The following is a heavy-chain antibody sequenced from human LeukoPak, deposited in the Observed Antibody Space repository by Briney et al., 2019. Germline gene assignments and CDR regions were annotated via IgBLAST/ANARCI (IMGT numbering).Heavy chain of an antibody. Sequence: SVKVSCKASGGTCSSYAISWVRQAPGQGLEWMGGIIPIFGTANYAQKFQGRVTITADESTSTAYMELSSLRSEDTAVYYCARDSKAFSGYYTSFDYWGQGTLVTVSS. D-gene: IGHD3-3*01. CDR1: GGTCSSYA. V-gene: IGHV1-69*13. CDR3: ARDSKAFSGYYTSFDY. CDR2: IIPIFGTA. J-gene: IGHJ4*02.